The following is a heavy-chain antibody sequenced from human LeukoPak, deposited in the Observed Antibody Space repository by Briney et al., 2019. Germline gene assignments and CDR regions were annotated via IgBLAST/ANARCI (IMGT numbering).Heavy chain of an antibody. CDR1: GFTFSSYW. Sequence: SGGSLRLSCAASGFTFSSYWMTWVRQPPGKGLEWIGEINHSGSTNYNPSLKSRVTISVDTSKNQFSLKLSSVTAADTAVYYCARGGPSWFYYYYGMDVWGQGTTVTVSS. D-gene: IGHD3-9*01. CDR2: INHSGST. V-gene: IGHV4-34*01. CDR3: ARGGPSWFYYYYGMDV. J-gene: IGHJ6*02.